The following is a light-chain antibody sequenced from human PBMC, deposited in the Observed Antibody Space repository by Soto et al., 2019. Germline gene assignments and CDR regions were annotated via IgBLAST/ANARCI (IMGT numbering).Light chain of an antibody. CDR1: QSVSSY. V-gene: IGKV3-11*01. Sequence: EIVLTQSPATLSLSPCERATLSCRASQSVSSYLAWYQKKPGQSPRLLIYHASNRSTVIPARFSGSGSRTEFNLAIRSLEPDDFAVYYCNQHSNWPLACGGGNNVDNK. J-gene: IGKJ4*01. CDR2: HAS. CDR3: NQHSNWPLA.